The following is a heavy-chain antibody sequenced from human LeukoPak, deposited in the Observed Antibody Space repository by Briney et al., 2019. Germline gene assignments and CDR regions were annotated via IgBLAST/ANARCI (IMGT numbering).Heavy chain of an antibody. CDR1: GGTFSSYA. CDR3: ARDSRGSGSYYNGALEGFDP. D-gene: IGHD3-10*01. J-gene: IGHJ5*02. CDR2: IIPIFGTA. V-gene: IGHV1-69*13. Sequence: AASVKVSCKASGGTFSSYAISWVRQAPGQGLEWMGGIIPIFGTANYAQKFQGRVTITADESTSTAYMELSSLRSEDTAVYYCARDSRGSGSYYNGALEGFDPWGQGTLVTVSS.